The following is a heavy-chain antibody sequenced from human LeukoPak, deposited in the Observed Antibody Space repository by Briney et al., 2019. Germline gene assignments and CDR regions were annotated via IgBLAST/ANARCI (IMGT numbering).Heavy chain of an antibody. J-gene: IGHJ3*02. Sequence: PSETLSLTCAVYGGSFSGYYWSWIRQPPGKGLEWIGEIKHSGSANYNPSLKSRVTISVDTSKNQFSLKLSSVTAADTAVYYCARDLDSSSYGAFDIWGQGTMVTVPS. CDR2: IKHSGSA. D-gene: IGHD6-13*01. V-gene: IGHV4-34*01. CDR3: ARDLDSSSYGAFDI. CDR1: GGSFSGYY.